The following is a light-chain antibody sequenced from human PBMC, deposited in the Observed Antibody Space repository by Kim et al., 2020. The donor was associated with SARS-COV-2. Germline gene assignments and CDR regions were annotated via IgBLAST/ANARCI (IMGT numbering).Light chain of an antibody. J-gene: IGKJ4*02. CDR3: QQYDRHVPSLA. V-gene: IGKV1-33*01. CDR2: DAS. CDR1: DDIQQK. Sequence: DIQMTQTPSSLSASVGDRVTITCQASDDIQQKLNWYHQMPGKAPKLLIYDASNLQMGVPSRFSGRGSGTDFTLTIGGLQPGDVGTYFCQQYDRHVPSLAFGGGTKVDIK.